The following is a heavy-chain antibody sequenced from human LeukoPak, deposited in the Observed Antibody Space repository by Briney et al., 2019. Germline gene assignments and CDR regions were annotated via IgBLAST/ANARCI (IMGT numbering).Heavy chain of an antibody. CDR1: GFTFSSYS. CDR3: ARDGDSSSSGHYYFYMDV. Sequence: GGSLRLSCAASGFTFSSYSMNWVRQAPGKGLEWVSYISSSGSTIYYADSVKGRFTISRDNAKKSLYLQLKSLRGDDTAVYYCARDGDSSSSGHYYFYMDVWGKGTTVTVSS. J-gene: IGHJ6*03. CDR2: ISSSGSTI. V-gene: IGHV3-48*04. D-gene: IGHD6-6*01.